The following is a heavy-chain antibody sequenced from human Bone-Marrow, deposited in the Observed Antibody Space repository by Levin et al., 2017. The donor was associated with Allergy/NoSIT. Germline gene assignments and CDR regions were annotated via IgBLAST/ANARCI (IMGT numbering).Heavy chain of an antibody. CDR1: GFTFSDYY. Sequence: PGGSLRLSCAASGFTFSDYYMSWIRQAPGKGLEWVSYISSSGSTIYYADSVKGRFTISRDNAKNSLFLQMISLRAEDTAVYYCARDRGAQPSTWFDPWGQGTLVTVSS. CDR3: ARDRGAQPSTWFDP. J-gene: IGHJ5*02. CDR2: ISSSGSTI. V-gene: IGHV3-11*01. D-gene: IGHD3-10*01.